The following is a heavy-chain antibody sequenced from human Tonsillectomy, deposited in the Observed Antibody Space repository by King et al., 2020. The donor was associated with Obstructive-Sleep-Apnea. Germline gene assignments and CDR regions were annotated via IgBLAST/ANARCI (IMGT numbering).Heavy chain of an antibody. CDR3: ASIQRSYDILTGYYMGYFDY. CDR1: GFTFSSYW. Sequence: VQLVESGGGLVQPGGSLRLSCAASGFTFSSYWMSWVRQAPGKGLEWVANIKQDGSEKYYVDSVKGRFTISRDNAKNSLYLQMNSLRAEDTAGYYCASIQRSYDILTGYYMGYFDYWGQGTLVTVSS. CDR2: IKQDGSEK. V-gene: IGHV3-7*01. D-gene: IGHD3-9*01. J-gene: IGHJ4*02.